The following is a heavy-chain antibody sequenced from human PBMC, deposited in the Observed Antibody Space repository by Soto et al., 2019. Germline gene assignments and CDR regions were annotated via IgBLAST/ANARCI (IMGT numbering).Heavy chain of an antibody. CDR2: LTGSGSNT. D-gene: IGHD6-13*01. Sequence: GGSLRLSCAASGFTFSSYAMSWVRQAPGKGLEWVSSLTGSGSNTYYADSVKGRFTISRDNSKNTLYLQMNSLRAEDTAIYYCARRIATTGKAKHFDCWGQGALGTVSS. J-gene: IGHJ4*02. CDR1: GFTFSSYA. CDR3: ARRIATTGKAKHFDC. V-gene: IGHV3-23*01.